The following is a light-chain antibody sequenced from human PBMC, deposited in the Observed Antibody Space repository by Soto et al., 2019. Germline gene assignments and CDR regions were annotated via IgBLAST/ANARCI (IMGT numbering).Light chain of an antibody. CDR2: EVT. Sequence: QSALTQPPSASGSPGQSVTISCTGTSSDVGGYNFVSWYRQHPGKAPKLIIYEVTKRPSGVPDRFSGSKSGNTASLTVSGLQGEDEADYYCTSYAGINIPVVFGGGTKLTVL. CDR3: TSYAGINIPVV. J-gene: IGLJ2*01. V-gene: IGLV2-8*01. CDR1: SSDVGGYNF.